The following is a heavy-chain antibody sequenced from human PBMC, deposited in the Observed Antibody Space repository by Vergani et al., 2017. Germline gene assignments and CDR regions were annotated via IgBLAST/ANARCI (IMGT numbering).Heavy chain of an antibody. CDR3: AREGRSNTSPFVGD. V-gene: IGHV3-23*01. CDR1: GFTFSNSA. Sequence: EVHLLESGGGQVEAGGSLRLSCVASGFTFSNSAMSWVRQTSGKGLEWVSAISGHGDRTYYADSVKGRFTISRDNSKNTVYLQMNSLKAEDRATYYCAREGRSNTSPFVGDWGQGTLVTV. D-gene: IGHD2/OR15-2a*01. J-gene: IGHJ4*02. CDR2: ISGHGDRT.